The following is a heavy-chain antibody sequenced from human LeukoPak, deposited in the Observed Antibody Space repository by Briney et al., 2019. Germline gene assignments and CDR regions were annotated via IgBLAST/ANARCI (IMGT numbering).Heavy chain of an antibody. Sequence: SVRVSCKASGGTFSSYAISWVRQAPGQGLEWMGRIIPIFGTANYAQKFQGRVTITTDESTSTAYMELSSLRSEDTAVYYCARDIYYGSGSFNWFDPWGQGTLVTVSS. J-gene: IGHJ5*02. V-gene: IGHV1-69*05. CDR2: IIPIFGTA. CDR1: GGTFSSYA. D-gene: IGHD3-10*01. CDR3: ARDIYYGSGSFNWFDP.